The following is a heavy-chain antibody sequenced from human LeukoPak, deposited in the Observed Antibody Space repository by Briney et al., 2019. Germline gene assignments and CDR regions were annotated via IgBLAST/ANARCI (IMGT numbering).Heavy chain of an antibody. D-gene: IGHD5-18*01. CDR3: ARVELGTAGYSYGGIYYYYYMDV. J-gene: IGHJ6*03. CDR1: GYTFTSYG. CDR2: ISAYNGNT. V-gene: IGHV1-18*01. Sequence: GVSVKVSCKASGYTFTSYGISWVRQAPGQGLEWMGWISAYNGNTNYAQKLQGRVTMTTDTSTSTAYMELRSLRSDDTAVYYCARVELGTAGYSYGGIYYYYYMDVWGKGTTVTVSS.